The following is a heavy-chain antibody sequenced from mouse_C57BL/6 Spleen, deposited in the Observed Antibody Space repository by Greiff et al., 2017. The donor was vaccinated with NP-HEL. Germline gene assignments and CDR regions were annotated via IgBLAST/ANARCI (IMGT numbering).Heavy chain of an antibody. Sequence: EVQGVESGGGLVQPKGSLKLSCAASGFSFNTYAMNWVRQAPGKGLEWVARIRSKSNNYATYYADSVKDRFTISRDDSESMLYLQMNNLKTEDTAMYYCVRYGYYVDYYAMDYWGQGTSVTVSS. V-gene: IGHV10-1*01. CDR2: IRSKSNNYAT. D-gene: IGHD2-3*01. CDR3: VRYGYYVDYYAMDY. J-gene: IGHJ4*01. CDR1: GFSFNTYA.